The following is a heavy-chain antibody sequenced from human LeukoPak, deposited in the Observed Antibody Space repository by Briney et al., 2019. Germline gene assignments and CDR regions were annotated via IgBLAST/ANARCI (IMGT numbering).Heavy chain of an antibody. CDR3: ARMRQQLVSDY. D-gene: IGHD6-13*01. J-gene: IGHJ4*02. CDR1: GDSINSGAYY. Sequence: SETLSLTCTVSGDSINSGAYYWSWIRQHPGKGLEWIGYMYYSGSSYYNPSLQSRVSISVDTSKKQVSLQLSPVTAADTAVYYCARMRQQLVSDYWGQGTLVTVSS. CDR2: MYYSGSS. V-gene: IGHV4-31*03.